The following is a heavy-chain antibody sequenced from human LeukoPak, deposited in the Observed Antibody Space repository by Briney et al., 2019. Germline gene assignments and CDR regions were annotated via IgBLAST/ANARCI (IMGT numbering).Heavy chain of an antibody. CDR2: INANSGTT. CDR1: GFAFSVYA. CDR3: AKPLGGGLAVTADWFHP. Sequence: PGGSLRLSCTASGFAFSVYAMSWLRQPPGKGLEWVSTINANSGTTSYAASVRGRFTISRDNSKNTLYLQLNTLRADDTATYYCAKPLGGGLAVTADWFHPWGQGTLVVVSS. D-gene: IGHD6-19*01. V-gene: IGHV3-23*01. J-gene: IGHJ5*01.